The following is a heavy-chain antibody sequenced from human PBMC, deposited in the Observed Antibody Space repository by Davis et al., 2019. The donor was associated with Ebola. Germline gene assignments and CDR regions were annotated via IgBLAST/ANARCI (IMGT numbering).Heavy chain of an antibody. CDR1: AGSISSGDYY. J-gene: IGHJ6*02. CDR3: ARHAATVTDGGYYYGMDV. Sequence: MPSETLSLTCTVSAGSISSGDYYWSWIRQPPGKGLEWIGNIHYSGSTYYNPSLNSRITMSGDSSKNQFSLKLSSVTAADTAVYYCARHAATVTDGGYYYGMDVWGQGTTLTVSS. D-gene: IGHD4-17*01. V-gene: IGHV4-30-4*01. CDR2: IHYSGST.